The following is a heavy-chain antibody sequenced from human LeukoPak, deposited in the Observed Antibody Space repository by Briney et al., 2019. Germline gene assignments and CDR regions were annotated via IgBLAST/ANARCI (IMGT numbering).Heavy chain of an antibody. V-gene: IGHV3-43*02. D-gene: IGHD3-10*01. Sequence: GGSLRISCAASGFTFDDYAMHWVRQAPGKGLELVSLISGDGGSTYYADAVKGRFTISRDNSKNSLYLQMNSLRTEDTALYYCAKDAGGFGEYHYYFDYWGQGTLVTVSS. J-gene: IGHJ4*02. CDR2: ISGDGGST. CDR1: GFTFDDYA. CDR3: AKDAGGFGEYHYYFDY.